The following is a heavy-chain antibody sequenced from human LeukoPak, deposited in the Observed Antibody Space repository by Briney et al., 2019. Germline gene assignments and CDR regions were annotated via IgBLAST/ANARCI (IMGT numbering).Heavy chain of an antibody. J-gene: IGHJ5*02. CDR2: IYYSGST. Sequence: SETLSLTCTVSGGSISSSSYYWGWIRQPPGKGLEWIGSIYYSGSTYYNPSLKSRVTISVDTSKNQFSLKLSSVTAADTAVYYCARARTGTTLGFDPWGQGTLVTVSS. V-gene: IGHV4-39*07. CDR3: ARARTGTTLGFDP. CDR1: GGSISSSSYY. D-gene: IGHD1-1*01.